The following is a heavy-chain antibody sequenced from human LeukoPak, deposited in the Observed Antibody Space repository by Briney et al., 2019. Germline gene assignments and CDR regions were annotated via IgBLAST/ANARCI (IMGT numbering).Heavy chain of an antibody. CDR1: GYSFTSYW. Sequence: GESLKNSCKGSGYSFTSYWIGWVRQMPGKGLEWMGIIYPGDSDTRYSPSFQGQVTISADKSISTAYLQWSSLKASDTAMYYCARRDYYDSSGYADFDYWGQGTLVTVSS. D-gene: IGHD3-22*01. CDR2: IYPGDSDT. CDR3: ARRDYYDSSGYADFDY. V-gene: IGHV5-51*01. J-gene: IGHJ4*02.